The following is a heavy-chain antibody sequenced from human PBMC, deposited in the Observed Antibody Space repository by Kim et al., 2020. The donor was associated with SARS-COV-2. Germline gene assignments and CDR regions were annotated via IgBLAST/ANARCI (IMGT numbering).Heavy chain of an antibody. CDR3: ARDKLDDVVLYYYYYMDV. V-gene: IGHV1-3*01. CDR2: INASNGNT. CDR1: GYTFTSYA. D-gene: IGHD3-10*02. Sequence: ASVKVSCKASGYTFTSYAIHWVRQAPGQRLEWMGWINASNGNTNYSQKFQGRVTMTRDTSTSTAYMELSSLRSEDTAVYYCARDKLDDVVLYYYYYMDVW. J-gene: IGHJ6*03.